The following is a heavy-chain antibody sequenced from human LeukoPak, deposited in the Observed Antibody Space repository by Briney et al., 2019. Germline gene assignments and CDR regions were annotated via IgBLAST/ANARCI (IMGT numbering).Heavy chain of an antibody. CDR3: AKSILMTTVTTYYFDY. D-gene: IGHD4-17*01. J-gene: IGHJ4*02. CDR2: ISGSGGSI. CDR1: GFTFSSYA. Sequence: GGSLRLSCAASGFTFSSYAMSWVRQAPGKGLEWVSTISGSGGSIYYADSVKGRFTISRDNSKNTLYLQMNSLRAEDTAVYHCAKSILMTTVTTYYFDYWGQGTLVTVSS. V-gene: IGHV3-23*01.